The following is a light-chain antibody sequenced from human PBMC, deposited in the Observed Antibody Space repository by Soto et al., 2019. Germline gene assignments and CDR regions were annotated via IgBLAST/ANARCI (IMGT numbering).Light chain of an antibody. J-gene: IGLJ2*01. Sequence: QSVLTQPPSVSAAPGQKVTISCSGSSSNIGNHYVCWYQQLPGTAHKLLIYDNDKRPSGIPDRFSGSKSGTSATLGITGLQSGDEADYYCGTWDSSLSAVVFGGGTKLTVL. V-gene: IGLV1-51*01. CDR2: DND. CDR3: GTWDSSLSAVV. CDR1: SSNIGNHY.